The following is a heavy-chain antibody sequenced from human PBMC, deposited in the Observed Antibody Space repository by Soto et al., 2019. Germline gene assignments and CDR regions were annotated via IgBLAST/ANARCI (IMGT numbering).Heavy chain of an antibody. Sequence: GGSLRLSCEASGFTVSDNYMTWVRQAPGKGLEWVSLIYSDVYSAGTTYYADSVKGRFTISRDNAKSTLYLQMNSLRAEDTAVYFCARDNSYGMDVWGQGTTVTVSS. CDR3: ARDNSYGMDV. V-gene: IGHV3-53*01. CDR2: IYSDVYSAGTT. J-gene: IGHJ6*02. CDR1: GFTVSDNY.